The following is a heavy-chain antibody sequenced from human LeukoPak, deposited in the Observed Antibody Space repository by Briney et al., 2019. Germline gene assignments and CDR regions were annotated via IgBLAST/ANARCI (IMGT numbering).Heavy chain of an antibody. CDR1: GFTFSDYY. CDR3: ARAPHYSNYGPYYYGMDV. Sequence: GGSLGLSCAASGFTFSDYYMSWIRQAPGKGLEWVSYISSSSSYTNYADSAKGRFTISRDNAKNSLYLQMNSLRAEVTAVYYCARAPHYSNYGPYYYGMDVWGQGTTVTVSS. V-gene: IGHV3-11*06. J-gene: IGHJ6*02. CDR2: ISSSSSYT. D-gene: IGHD4-11*01.